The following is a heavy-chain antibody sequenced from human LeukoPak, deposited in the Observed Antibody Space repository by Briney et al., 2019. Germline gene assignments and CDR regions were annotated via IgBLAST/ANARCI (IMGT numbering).Heavy chain of an antibody. CDR1: GGSVSSYY. CDR2: IYYSGST. Sequence: SSETLSLTCTVSGGSVSSYYWSWIRQPPGKGLEWIGYIYYSGSTNYNPSLKSRVTISVDASKNQFSLKLSSVTAADTAVYHCARDNWNYGSSMDVWGQGTTVTVSS. CDR3: ARDNWNYGSSMDV. D-gene: IGHD1-7*01. J-gene: IGHJ6*02. V-gene: IGHV4-59*02.